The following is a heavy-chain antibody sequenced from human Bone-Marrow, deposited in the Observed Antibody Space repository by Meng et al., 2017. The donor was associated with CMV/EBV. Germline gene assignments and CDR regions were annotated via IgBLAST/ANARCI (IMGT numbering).Heavy chain of an antibody. J-gene: IGHJ4*02. CDR2: IKEDGSEI. Sequence: GESLKISCAASGFTFSSYGMHWVRQAPGKGLEWVANIKEDGSEIYYVDSVKGRFTISRDNAKNSLYLQMNSLRAEDTAVYYCATGVYHWDYWGQGSLVTVSS. D-gene: IGHD1-20*01. CDR3: ATGVYHWDY. V-gene: IGHV3-7*01. CDR1: GFTFSSYG.